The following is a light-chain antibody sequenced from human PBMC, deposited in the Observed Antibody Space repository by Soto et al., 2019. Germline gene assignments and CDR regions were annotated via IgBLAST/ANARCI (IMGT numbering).Light chain of an antibody. J-gene: IGLJ1*01. V-gene: IGLV2-23*02. CDR1: SSDVGIYNL. CDR3: CSYAGSSTSLYV. Sequence: QSALTQPASVSGSPGQSITISCTGTSSDVGIYNLVSWYQQHPGKAPKLMIYEVSKRPSGVSNRFSGSKSGNTASLTISGLQAEDEADYYCCSYAGSSTSLYVFGTGTKLTVL. CDR2: EVS.